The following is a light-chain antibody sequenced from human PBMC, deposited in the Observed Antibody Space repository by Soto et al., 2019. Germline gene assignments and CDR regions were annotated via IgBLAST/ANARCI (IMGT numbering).Light chain of an antibody. CDR3: TSWTTSTTMI. CDR1: SSDIGAYNF. V-gene: IGLV2-14*03. J-gene: IGLJ2*01. CDR2: DVH. Sequence: QSALTQPASVSGSPGQSITISCTGTSSDIGAYNFVSWYQQHPGKAPKLMLYDVHIRPSGVSNCFSGSKSGNTASLTISGLQGEDDGDSYCTSWTTSTTMIFGGGTKLTVL.